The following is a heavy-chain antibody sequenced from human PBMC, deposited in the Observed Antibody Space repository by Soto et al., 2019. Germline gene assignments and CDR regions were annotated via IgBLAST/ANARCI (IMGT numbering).Heavy chain of an antibody. CDR1: GFTFSSYA. CDR2: ISYDGSNK. D-gene: IGHD3-3*01. V-gene: IGHV3-30-3*01. CDR3: ASSSLHYDFWSGYFGAFYYYYGMDV. J-gene: IGHJ6*02. Sequence: PGVSLRLSCAASGFTFSSYAMHWVRQAPGKGLEWVAVISYDGSNKYYADSVKGRFTISRDNSKNTLYLQMNSLRAEDTAVYYCASSSLHYDFWSGYFGAFYYYYGMDVWGQGTTVTVSS.